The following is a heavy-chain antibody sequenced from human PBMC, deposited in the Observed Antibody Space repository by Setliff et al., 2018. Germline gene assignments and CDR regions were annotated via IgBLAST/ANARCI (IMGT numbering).Heavy chain of an antibody. CDR1: GYTFTSYD. CDR3: ARAELRFLENWFDP. CDR2: MNPNSGNT. J-gene: IGHJ5*02. V-gene: IGHV1-8*02. D-gene: IGHD3-3*01. Sequence: ASVKVSCKASGYTFTSYDINWVRQATGQGLEWMGWMNPNSGNTGYAQKFQGRVTMTRNTSISTAYMELSSLRSEDTAVYYCARAELRFLENWFDPWGQGTLVTVSS.